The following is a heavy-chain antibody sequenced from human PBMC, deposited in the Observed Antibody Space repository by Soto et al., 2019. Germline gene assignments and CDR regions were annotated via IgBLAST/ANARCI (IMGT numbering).Heavy chain of an antibody. CDR2: IIPILGIA. J-gene: IGHJ6*03. Sequence: SVKVSCKASGGTFSSYTISWVRQAPGQGLEWMGRIIPILGIANYAQKFQGRVTITADKSTSTAYMELSSLRSEDTAVYYCARDCGGIFFSVGYYYYYMDVWGKGTTVTVSS. CDR1: GGTFSSYT. D-gene: IGHD2-21*01. V-gene: IGHV1-69*04. CDR3: ARDCGGIFFSVGYYYYYMDV.